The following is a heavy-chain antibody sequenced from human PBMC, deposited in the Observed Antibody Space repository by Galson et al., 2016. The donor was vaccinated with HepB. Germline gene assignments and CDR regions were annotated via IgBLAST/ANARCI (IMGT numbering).Heavy chain of an antibody. J-gene: IGHJ4*02. CDR2: IGSGSTTI. CDR3: ARDPWVDY. CDR1: GFTFSTFT. V-gene: IGHV3-48*02. D-gene: IGHD7-27*01. Sequence: SLRLSCAASGFTFSTFTMSWVRQAPGKGLEWISNIGSGSTTIYYADSVKGRFTISRDNAKNSLHLQMNSLRDEDTAVYYCARDPWVDYWGQGTLVTVSS.